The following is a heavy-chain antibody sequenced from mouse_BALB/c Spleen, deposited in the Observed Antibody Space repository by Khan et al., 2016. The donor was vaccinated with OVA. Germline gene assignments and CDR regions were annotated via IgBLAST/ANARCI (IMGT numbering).Heavy chain of an antibody. V-gene: IGHV4-2*02. CDR1: GFDFSRYW. CDR3: GRRGLYGWFAY. Sequence: EVQLQESGGGLVQPGGSLNLSCAASGFDFSRYWMSWARQAPGKGQEWIGEINPGSSTINYTPSLKDKFFISRDNAKNTLYLQMSKVRSEDTALYYCGRRGLYGWFAYWGQGTLVTVSA. D-gene: IGHD1-1*01. CDR2: INPGSSTI. J-gene: IGHJ3*01.